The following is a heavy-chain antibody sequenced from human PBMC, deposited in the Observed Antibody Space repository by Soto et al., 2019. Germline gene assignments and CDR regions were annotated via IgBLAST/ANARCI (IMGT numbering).Heavy chain of an antibody. V-gene: IGHV3-21*01. CDR3: ARALTYYYGSGSSLGFDY. D-gene: IGHD3-10*01. CDR2: ISSSSSYI. CDR1: GFTFSSYS. Sequence: GGSLRLSCAASGFTFSSYSMNWVRQAPGKGLEWVSSISSSSSYIYYADSVKGRFTISRDNAKNSLYLQMNSLRAEDTAVYYCARALTYYYGSGSSLGFDYWGQGTLVTVSS. J-gene: IGHJ4*02.